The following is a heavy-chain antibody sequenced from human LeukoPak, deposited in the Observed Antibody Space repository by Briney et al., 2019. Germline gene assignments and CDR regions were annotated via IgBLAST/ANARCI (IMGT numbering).Heavy chain of an antibody. J-gene: IGHJ4*02. CDR1: GHTFTGYD. Sequence: ASVKVSCKASGHTFTGYDMHWGRQAPGHGLEWRGWINPNIGGTNYAKKFQGRVTMTRDTSISTAYMEMSRLRSDDTAMYYCARELLLGNVYDYVWGSYRYPIYFDYWGQGTLVTVSS. V-gene: IGHV1-2*02. CDR3: ARELLLGNVYDYVWGSYRYPIYFDY. CDR2: INPNIGGT. D-gene: IGHD3-16*02.